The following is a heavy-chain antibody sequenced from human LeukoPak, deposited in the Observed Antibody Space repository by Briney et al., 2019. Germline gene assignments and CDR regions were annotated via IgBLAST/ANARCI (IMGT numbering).Heavy chain of an antibody. D-gene: IGHD2-15*01. J-gene: IGHJ3*02. V-gene: IGHV7-4-1*02. CDR2: ITTDTGNP. CDR3: ARAARYCSGGSCFSPRTFDI. CDR1: GYTFTSYD. Sequence: ASVKVSCKASGYTFTSYDINWVRQATGQGLEWMGWITTDTGNPTYAQGFTGRFVFSLDTSVTTAYLQITSLEAEDTAMYYCARAARYCSGGSCFSPRTFDIWGQGTMVTVS.